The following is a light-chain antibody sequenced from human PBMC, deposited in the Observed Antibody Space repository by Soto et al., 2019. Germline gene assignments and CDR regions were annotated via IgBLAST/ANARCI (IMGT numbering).Light chain of an antibody. CDR1: QSVSSF. CDR3: QQRSNWPLT. CDR2: DAS. V-gene: IGKV3-11*01. Sequence: EIVLTQSPATLSLSPGERATLSCRASQSVSSFLAWYQQKPGQAPRLLIYDASNKATGIPARFSGSGSGTDFTIPINSPEPEDFAAYYCQQRSNWPLTFGGGTKVDLK. J-gene: IGKJ4*01.